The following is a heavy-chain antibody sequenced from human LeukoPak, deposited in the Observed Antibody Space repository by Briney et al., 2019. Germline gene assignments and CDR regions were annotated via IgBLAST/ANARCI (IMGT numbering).Heavy chain of an antibody. Sequence: ASVKVSCKASGYTLTSYGISWVRQAPGQGLEWMGWISAYNGNTNYAQKLQGRVTMTTDTSTSTAHMELRSLRSDDTAVYYCAREATVSWRVFDYWGQGTLVTVSS. D-gene: IGHD4-17*01. J-gene: IGHJ4*02. CDR2: ISAYNGNT. V-gene: IGHV1-18*01. CDR1: GYTLTSYG. CDR3: AREATVSWRVFDY.